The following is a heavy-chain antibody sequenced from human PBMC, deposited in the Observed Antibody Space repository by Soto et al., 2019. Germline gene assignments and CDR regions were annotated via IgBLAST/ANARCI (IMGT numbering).Heavy chain of an antibody. D-gene: IGHD3-10*01. CDR2: IIPIFGTA. CDR1: GVTFSSYA. CDR3: ARDSKSEFGELLSWYFDY. V-gene: IGHV1-69*06. Sequence: SVKVSCKASGVTFSSYAISWVRQAPGQGLEWMGGIIPIFGTANYAQKFQGRVTITADKSTSTAYMELSSLRSEDTAVYYCARDSKSEFGELLSWYFDYWGQGTLVTVSS. J-gene: IGHJ4*02.